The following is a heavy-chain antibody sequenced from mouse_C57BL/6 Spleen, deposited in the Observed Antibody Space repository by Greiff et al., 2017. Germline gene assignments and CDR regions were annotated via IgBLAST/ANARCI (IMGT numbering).Heavy chain of an antibody. V-gene: IGHV1-15*01. J-gene: IGHJ4*01. Sequence: VQLVESGAELVRPGASVTLSCKASGYTFTDYEMHWVKQTPVHGLEWIGAIDPETGGTAYNQKFKGKAILTADKSSSTAYMELRSLTSEDSAVYYCTRTLRVYAMDYWGQGTSVTVSS. CDR2: IDPETGGT. CDR1: GYTFTDYE. D-gene: IGHD1-1*01. CDR3: TRTLRVYAMDY.